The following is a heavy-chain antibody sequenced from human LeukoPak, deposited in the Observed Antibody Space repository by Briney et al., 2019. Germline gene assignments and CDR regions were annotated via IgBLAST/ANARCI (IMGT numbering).Heavy chain of an antibody. V-gene: IGHV3-21*01. CDR2: ISSSSSYI. CDR3: ARDRLGLSTTCSDY. J-gene: IGHJ4*02. Sequence: PGGSLRLSSAASGFTFSSYSMNWVRQAPGKGLEWVSSISSSSSYIYYADSVKGRFTISRDNAKNSLYLQMNSLRAEDTAVYYCARDRLGLSTTCSDYWGQGTLVTVSS. D-gene: IGHD7-27*01. CDR1: GFTFSSYS.